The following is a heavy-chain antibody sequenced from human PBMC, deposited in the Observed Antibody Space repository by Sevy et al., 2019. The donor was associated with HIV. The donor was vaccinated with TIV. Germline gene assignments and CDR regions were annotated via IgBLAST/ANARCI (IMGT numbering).Heavy chain of an antibody. V-gene: IGHV4-31*03. Sequence: SETLSLTCTVSGGSINSGGYYWSWIRQHPGKGLEWIGYNYYSGSEYYNPSLKSRVTISVDTPKKNQFSLKLRSVTAADTAMYYCARAPPDTVRDPYYIDYWGQGTPVTVSS. D-gene: IGHD5-18*01. CDR1: GGSINSGGYY. CDR2: NYYSGSE. CDR3: ARAPPDTVRDPYYIDY. J-gene: IGHJ4*02.